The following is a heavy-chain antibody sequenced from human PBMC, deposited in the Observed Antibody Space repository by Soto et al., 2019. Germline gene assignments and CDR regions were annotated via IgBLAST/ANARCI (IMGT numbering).Heavy chain of an antibody. D-gene: IGHD2-15*01. Sequence: PSETLSLTCAVSGGSISSGGYSWSWIRQPPGKGLEWIGYIYHSGSTYYNPSLKSRVTMSVDRSKNQFPLKLSSVTAADTAVYYCARASGYCSGGSCPVGWFDPWGQGTLVTVSS. CDR2: IYHSGST. CDR3: ARASGYCSGGSCPVGWFDP. V-gene: IGHV4-30-2*01. J-gene: IGHJ5*02. CDR1: GGSISSGGYS.